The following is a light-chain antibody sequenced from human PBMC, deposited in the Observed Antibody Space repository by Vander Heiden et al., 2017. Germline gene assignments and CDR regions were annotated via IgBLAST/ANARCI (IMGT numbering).Light chain of an antibody. CDR2: GVS. CDR1: QHVKTS. CDR3: QQYNSYPLT. V-gene: IGKV1-8*01. Sequence: IRMTQSPSSFSASTGDRVTLTCRASQHVKTSLAWYQQKPGEAPNLLIFGVSTLQSGVPYRFSGSGSGTDFTLTIDSLQPEDAATYYCQQYNSYPLTFGGGTKIEIK. J-gene: IGKJ4*01.